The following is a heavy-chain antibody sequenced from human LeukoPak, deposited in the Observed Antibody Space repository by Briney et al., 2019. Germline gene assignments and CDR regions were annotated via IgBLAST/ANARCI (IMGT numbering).Heavy chain of an antibody. D-gene: IGHD3-3*01. CDR2: ISSSCSKI. Sequence: PGGSLSLSCAASGFTFSSYSMNWVRQAPAKGLEWVSYISSSCSKIYYADSVQGRFTISRDNAKNSLYLQMNSLRAEDTAVCYCAREDYDFWSGYSTDPIVANWFDPWGQGTLVTVSS. V-gene: IGHV3-48*01. CDR3: AREDYDFWSGYSTDPIVANWFDP. CDR1: GFTFSSYS. J-gene: IGHJ5*02.